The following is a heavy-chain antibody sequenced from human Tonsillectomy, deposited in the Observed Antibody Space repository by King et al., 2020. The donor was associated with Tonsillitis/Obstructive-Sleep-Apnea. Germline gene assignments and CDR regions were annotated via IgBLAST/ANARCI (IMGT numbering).Heavy chain of an antibody. CDR1: GGSVSSYSYY. Sequence: VQLQESGPGLVKPSETLSLTCTVSGGSVSSYSYYWSWIRQPPGKGLEWIGYIYYSGSTNYNPSLNSRVTISVNTSNNQFSLKLSSMTAADTAVYYCARARPVLYSSSWNGYYFDYWGQGTLVTVSS. V-gene: IGHV4-61*01. D-gene: IGHD6-13*01. CDR2: IYYSGST. J-gene: IGHJ4*02. CDR3: ARARPVLYSSSWNGYYFDY.